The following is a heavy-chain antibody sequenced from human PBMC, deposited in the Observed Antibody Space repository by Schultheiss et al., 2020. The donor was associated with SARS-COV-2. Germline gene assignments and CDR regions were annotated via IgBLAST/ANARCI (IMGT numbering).Heavy chain of an antibody. V-gene: IGHV1-69*13. CDR1: GYTFTSYG. Sequence: SVKVSCKASGYTFTSYGISWVRQAPGQGLEWMGGIIPIFGTANYAQKFQGRVTITADESTSTAYMELSSLRSEDTAVYYCARLTTVTTANWFDPWGQGTLVTVSS. CDR2: IIPIFGTA. CDR3: ARLTTVTTANWFDP. J-gene: IGHJ5*02. D-gene: IGHD4-17*01.